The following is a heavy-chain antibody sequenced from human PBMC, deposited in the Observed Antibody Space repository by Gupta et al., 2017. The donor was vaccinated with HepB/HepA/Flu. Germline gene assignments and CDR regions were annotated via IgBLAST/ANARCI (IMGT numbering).Heavy chain of an antibody. CDR3: ARDPRDGSGHLSYGMDV. J-gene: IGHJ6*02. CDR2: INPNSGGT. Sequence: QVQLVQSGAEVKKPGASVKVSCKASGYTFTGYYMHWVRQAPGQGLEWMGWINPNSGGTNYAQKFQGWVTMTRDTSISTAYMELSRLRSDDTAVYYCARDPRDGSGHLSYGMDVWGQGTTVTGSS. D-gene: IGHD3-10*01. CDR1: GYTFTGYY. V-gene: IGHV1-2*04.